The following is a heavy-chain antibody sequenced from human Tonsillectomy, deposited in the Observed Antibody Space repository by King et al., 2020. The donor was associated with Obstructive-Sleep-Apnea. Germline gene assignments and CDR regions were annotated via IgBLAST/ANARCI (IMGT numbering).Heavy chain of an antibody. Sequence: QLQESGPGLVKPSETLSLTCTVSGGSINSYYWSWIRQPAGKGLEGIGRMYTSGSTNYNPSLKSRVTLSVDTSKNQFSLKLGSVTAADTAGYYCARDGSVGWFDSWGQGTLVTVPS. D-gene: IGHD2-15*01. CDR1: GGSINSYY. CDR2: MYTSGST. V-gene: IGHV4-4*07. CDR3: ARDGSVGWFDS. J-gene: IGHJ5*01.